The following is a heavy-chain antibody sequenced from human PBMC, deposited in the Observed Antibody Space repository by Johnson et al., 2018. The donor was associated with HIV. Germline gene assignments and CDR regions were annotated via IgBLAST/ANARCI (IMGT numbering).Heavy chain of an antibody. J-gene: IGHJ3*01. CDR1: GFGFSTYY. CDR3: ARDATPWGGDYVGYAFDL. Sequence: QVQLVESGGGLVKPGGSLRLSCVTSGFGFSTYYMSWIRQAPGNGLECLSYISSSGSSIYYTDSVKGRFTISRDNTKKSLYLQMNSLTADDTAIYYCARDATPWGGDYVGYAFDLWGQGTNVIVSS. CDR2: ISSSGSSI. V-gene: IGHV3-11*04. D-gene: IGHD4-17*01.